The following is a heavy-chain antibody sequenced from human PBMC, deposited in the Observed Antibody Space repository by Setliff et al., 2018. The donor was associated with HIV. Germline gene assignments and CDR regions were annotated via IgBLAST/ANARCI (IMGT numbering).Heavy chain of an antibody. CDR2: INQSGST. D-gene: IGHD3-3*01. CDR3: ARVPFTTGFDY. J-gene: IGHJ4*02. V-gene: IGHV4-34*01. Sequence: SETLSLTCAVDGGSLRGYYWSWIRQSPGKGLEWIGEINQSGSTEYNPSLRTRVTISEDAPRKQVSLKLRSVTAADTAVFYCARVPFTTGFDYWGQGILVTVSS. CDR1: GGSLRGYY.